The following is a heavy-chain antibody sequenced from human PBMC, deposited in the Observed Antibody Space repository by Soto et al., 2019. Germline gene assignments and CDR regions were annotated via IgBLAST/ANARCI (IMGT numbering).Heavy chain of an antibody. CDR3: AKGPCSGGSCYALFDY. Sequence: QPGGSLRLSCAASGFTFSSYAMSWVRQAPGKGLEWVSAISGSGGSTYYADSVKGRFTISRDNSKNTLYLQMNSLRAEDTAVYYCAKGPCSGGSCYALFDYWGQGTLVTVSS. CDR2: ISGSGGST. D-gene: IGHD2-15*01. J-gene: IGHJ4*02. V-gene: IGHV3-23*01. CDR1: GFTFSSYA.